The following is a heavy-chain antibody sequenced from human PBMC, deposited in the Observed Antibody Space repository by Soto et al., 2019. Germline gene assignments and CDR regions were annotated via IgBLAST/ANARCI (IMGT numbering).Heavy chain of an antibody. CDR3: ARVGCSGGSCYGGWIFDY. CDR1: GGTFSSYA. J-gene: IGHJ4*02. V-gene: IGHV1-69*12. Sequence: QVQLVQSGAEVKKPGSSVKVSFKASGGTFSSYAISWVRQAPGQGLEWMGGIIPIFGTANYAQKFQGRVTITADESTSTAYMELSSLRSEDTAVYYCARVGCSGGSCYGGWIFDYWGQGTLVTVSS. D-gene: IGHD2-15*01. CDR2: IIPIFGTA.